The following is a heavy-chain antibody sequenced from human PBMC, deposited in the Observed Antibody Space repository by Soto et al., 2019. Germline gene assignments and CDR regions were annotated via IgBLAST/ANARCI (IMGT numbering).Heavy chain of an antibody. V-gene: IGHV3-74*01. CDR3: ATAGSDRLDA. J-gene: IGHJ1*01. D-gene: IGHD3-16*02. CDR1: GFTFSSYW. Sequence: LVESGGGLVQPGWSLRLSCAASGFTFSSYWMHWVRQAPGKGLEWVSRINPNGNTINYADSVKGRFPISRDNARNSLYLQINSLRGADTAVYYCATAGSDRLDAWGQGSLVTVSS. CDR2: INPNGNTI.